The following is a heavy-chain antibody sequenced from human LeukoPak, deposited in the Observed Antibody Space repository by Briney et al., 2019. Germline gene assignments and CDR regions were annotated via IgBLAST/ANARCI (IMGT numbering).Heavy chain of an antibody. CDR3: AREAVAGHDAFDI. D-gene: IGHD6-19*01. Sequence: GGSLRLSCAASGFTFSSYAMSWVRQAPGKGLEWVSYISSSSSTIYYADSVKGRFTISRDNAKNSLYLQMNSLRAEDTAVYYCAREAVAGHDAFDIWGQGTMVTVSS. V-gene: IGHV3-48*04. CDR2: ISSSSSTI. CDR1: GFTFSSYA. J-gene: IGHJ3*02.